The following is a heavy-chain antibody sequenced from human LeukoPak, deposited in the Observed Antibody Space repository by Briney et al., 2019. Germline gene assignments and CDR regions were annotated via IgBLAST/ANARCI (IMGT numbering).Heavy chain of an antibody. V-gene: IGHV4-59*01. D-gene: IGHD3-3*01. Sequence: PSETLSLTCAVYGGSFSGYYWSWIRQPPGKGLEWIGYIYYSGSTNYNPSLKSRVTISVDTSKNQFSLKLSSVTAADTAVYYCARVDKGGITIFGVVIPTAFDIWGQGTMVTVSS. J-gene: IGHJ3*02. CDR3: ARVDKGGITIFGVVIPTAFDI. CDR2: IYYSGST. CDR1: GGSFSGYY.